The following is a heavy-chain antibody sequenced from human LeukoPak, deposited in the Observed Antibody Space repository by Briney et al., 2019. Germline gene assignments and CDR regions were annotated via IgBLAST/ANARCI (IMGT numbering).Heavy chain of an antibody. D-gene: IGHD3-3*01. CDR2: ISSSSSYM. CDR3: ARDRRYYDFWSGYSDY. V-gene: IGHV3-21*01. J-gene: IGHJ4*02. CDR1: GFTFSSYS. Sequence: GGSLRLSCAASGFTFSSYSMNWVRQAPGKGLEWVSSISSSSSYMYYADSVKGRFTISRDNAKNSLYLQMNSLRAEDTAAYYCARDRRYYDFWSGYSDYWGQGTRVTVSS.